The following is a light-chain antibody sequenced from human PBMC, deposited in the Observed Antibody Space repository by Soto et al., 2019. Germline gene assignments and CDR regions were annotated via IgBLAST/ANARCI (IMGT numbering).Light chain of an antibody. CDR2: EVS. Sequence: QSVLTQPASVSGSPGRSITISCTGTSSDVGGYNYVSWYQQHPGKAPKLMIYEVSNRPSGVSNRFSGSKSGNTASLTISGLQAEDEADYYCSSYTTNSILEVFGGGTQLTVL. J-gene: IGLJ3*02. V-gene: IGLV2-14*01. CDR1: SSDVGGYNY. CDR3: SSYTTNSILEV.